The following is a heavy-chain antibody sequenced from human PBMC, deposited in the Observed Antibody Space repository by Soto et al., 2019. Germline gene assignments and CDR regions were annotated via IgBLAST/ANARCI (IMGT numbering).Heavy chain of an antibody. CDR3: ARDRLHDILTGYDP. D-gene: IGHD3-9*01. J-gene: IGHJ5*02. V-gene: IGHV1-3*01. CDR2: INAGNGNT. CDR1: GYTFTSYA. Sequence: QVQLVQSGAEVKKPGASVKVSCKASGYTFTSYAMHWVRQAPGQRLEWMGWINAGNGNTKYSQKFQGRVTITKDTSASTAYMELSSLRSEDTAVYYCARDRLHDILTGYDPWGQGTLVTVSS.